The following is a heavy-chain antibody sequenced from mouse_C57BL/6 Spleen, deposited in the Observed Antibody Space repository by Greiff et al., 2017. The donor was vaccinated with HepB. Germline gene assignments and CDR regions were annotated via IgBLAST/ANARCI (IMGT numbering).Heavy chain of an antibody. V-gene: IGHV1-69*01. D-gene: IGHD1-1*02. J-gene: IGHJ2*01. CDR3: ASYGIDYFDY. Sequence: QVQLQQPGAELVMPGASVKLSCKASGYTFTSYWMHWVKQRPGQGLEWIGEIDPSDSYTNYNQKFKGKSTLTVDKSSSTAYMQLSSLTSEDSAVYYCASYGIDYFDYWGQGTTLTVSS. CDR2: IDPSDSYT. CDR1: GYTFTSYW.